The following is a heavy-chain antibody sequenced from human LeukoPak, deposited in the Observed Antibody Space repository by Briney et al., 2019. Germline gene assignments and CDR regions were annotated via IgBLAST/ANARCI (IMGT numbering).Heavy chain of an antibody. J-gene: IGHJ4*02. Sequence: PVKVSCKASGGTFSSYAISWVRQAPGQGLEWMGRIIPIFGTANYAQKFQGRVTITTDESTSTAYMELSSLRSEDTAVYYCASDHDYRAFDYWGQGTLVTVSS. CDR2: IIPIFGTA. D-gene: IGHD4-11*01. V-gene: IGHV1-69*05. CDR1: GGTFSSYA. CDR3: ASDHDYRAFDY.